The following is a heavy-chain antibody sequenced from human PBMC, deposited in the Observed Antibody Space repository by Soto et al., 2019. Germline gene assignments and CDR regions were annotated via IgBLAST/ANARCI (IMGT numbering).Heavy chain of an antibody. D-gene: IGHD6-13*01. V-gene: IGHV1-69*13. CDR1: GGTFSSYA. J-gene: IGHJ5*02. CDR2: IIPIFGTA. CDR3: ARGVIAAACMNLFDP. Sequence: VASVKVPCKASGGTFSSYAISWVRQAPGQGLEWMGGIIPIFGTANYAQKFQGRVTITADESTSTAYMELSSLRSEDTAVYYCARGVIAAACMNLFDPCGQGTLVTVSS.